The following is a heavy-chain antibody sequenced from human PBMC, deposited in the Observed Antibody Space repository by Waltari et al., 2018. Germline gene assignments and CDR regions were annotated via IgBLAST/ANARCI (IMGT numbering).Heavy chain of an antibody. CDR2: ISGSGEKI. CDR1: GFSFSRFP. V-gene: IGHV3-23*01. J-gene: IGHJ4*02. Sequence: EVQLLESGGGVVQPGGSLRLSCVASGFSFSRFPLAWIRQGPGKGVGWVARISGSGEKIFYPDSVKGRFSVARENSRYTLYLHMNSLRGEDTAKYFCAKLTTYFSSSGPFDYWGQGVPVTVSS. D-gene: IGHD3-10*01. CDR3: AKLTTYFSSSGPFDY.